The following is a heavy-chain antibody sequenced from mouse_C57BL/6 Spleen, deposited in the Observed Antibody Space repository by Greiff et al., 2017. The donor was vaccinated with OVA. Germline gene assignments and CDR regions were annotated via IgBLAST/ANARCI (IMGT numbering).Heavy chain of an antibody. D-gene: IGHD1-1*01. CDR3: ARHNYYGSRDAMDY. Sequence: VQLKESGGDLVKLGGSLKLSCAASGFTFSSYGMSWVRQTPDKRLEWVATISSGGSYTYYPDSVKGRFTISRDNAKNTLYLQMSSLKSEDTAMYYCARHNYYGSRDAMDYWGQGTSVTVSS. CDR2: ISSGGSYT. CDR1: GFTFSSYG. V-gene: IGHV5-6*01. J-gene: IGHJ4*01.